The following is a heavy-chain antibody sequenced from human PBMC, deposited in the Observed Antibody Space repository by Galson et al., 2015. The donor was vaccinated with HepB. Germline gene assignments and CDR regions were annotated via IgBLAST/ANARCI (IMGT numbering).Heavy chain of an antibody. CDR2: INAGNDRA. D-gene: IGHD3-10*01. J-gene: IGHJ6*02. V-gene: IGHV1-3*01. Sequence: SVKVSCKASGYIFSSFAIHRVRQAPGQRLEWMGWINAGNDRAIYSQKFQGTVTITKDTSANTAYMEVSSLRSEDTAVYYCSRDSGRGFYGMDVWGQGTTVIVSS. CDR3: SRDSGRGFYGMDV. CDR1: GYIFSSFA.